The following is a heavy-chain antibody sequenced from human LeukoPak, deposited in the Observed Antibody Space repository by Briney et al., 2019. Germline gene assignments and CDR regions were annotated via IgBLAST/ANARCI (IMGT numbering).Heavy chain of an antibody. CDR3: ARDNNYYGSGSFDY. CDR2: INHSGST. D-gene: IGHD3-10*01. Sequence: SETLSLTCAVYGGSFSGYYWSWIRQPPGKGLEWIGEINHSGSTYYNPSLKSRVTISVDTSKNQFSLKLSSVTAADTAVYYCARDNNYYGSGSFDYWGQGTLVTVSS. V-gene: IGHV4-34*01. J-gene: IGHJ4*02. CDR1: GGSFSGYY.